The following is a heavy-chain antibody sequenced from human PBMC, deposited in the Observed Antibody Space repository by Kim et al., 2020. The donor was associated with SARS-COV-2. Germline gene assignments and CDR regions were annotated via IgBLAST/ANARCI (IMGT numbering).Heavy chain of an antibody. J-gene: IGHJ4*02. Sequence: YNDYAVSVKSRITINPDTYKNQFSLQLNSVTPEDTAVYYCARGYGRSVGYWGQGTLVTVSS. V-gene: IGHV6-1*01. CDR3: ARGYGRSVGY. CDR2: YN. D-gene: IGHD5-18*01.